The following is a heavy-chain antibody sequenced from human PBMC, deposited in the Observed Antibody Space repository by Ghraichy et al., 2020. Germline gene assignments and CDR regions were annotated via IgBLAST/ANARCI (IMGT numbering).Heavy chain of an antibody. D-gene: IGHD4-17*01. Sequence: GGSLRLSCAASGFIFSTYWMSWVRQAPGKGLEWVANIKQDGSEKYYGDSVKGRFTISRDNAENSLYLQMNSLRAEDTAVHYCVRDLQPYFHDEYGTPWGRGTLVTVSS. CDR1: GFIFSTYW. J-gene: IGHJ5*02. CDR2: IKQDGSEK. V-gene: IGHV3-7*01. CDR3: VRDLQPYFHDEYGTP.